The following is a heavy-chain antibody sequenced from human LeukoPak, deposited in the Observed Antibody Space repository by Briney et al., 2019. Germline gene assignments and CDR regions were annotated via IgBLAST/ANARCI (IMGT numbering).Heavy chain of an antibody. V-gene: IGHV4-34*01. D-gene: IGHD3-9*01. Sequence: SETLSLTCAVYGGSFSGYYWSWIRQPPGKGLEWIGEINHSGSTNYNPSLKSRVTISVDTSKNQFSLKLSSVTAADTAVYYCARLFPPYYDILTGYPYNWFDPWGQGTLVTVSS. J-gene: IGHJ5*02. CDR1: GGSFSGYY. CDR2: INHSGST. CDR3: ARLFPPYYDILTGYPYNWFDP.